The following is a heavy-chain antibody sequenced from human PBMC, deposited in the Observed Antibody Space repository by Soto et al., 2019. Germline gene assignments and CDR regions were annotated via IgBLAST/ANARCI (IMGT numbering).Heavy chain of an antibody. CDR2: VSAVGDMT. V-gene: IGHV3-23*01. D-gene: IGHD2-8*02. Sequence: DVQLLESGGHLVQPGGSLRLSCAASGFTFSSYAMSWVRQAPGKGLEWVSSVSAVGDMTYYSDSVKGRFTISRDHTNNALFLQMNSLRIEDTDLYYCARGDRGVSGSPASYYYSGLDVWGQGTTVTVS. CDR3: ARGDRGVSGSPASYYYSGLDV. CDR1: GFTFSSYA. J-gene: IGHJ6*02.